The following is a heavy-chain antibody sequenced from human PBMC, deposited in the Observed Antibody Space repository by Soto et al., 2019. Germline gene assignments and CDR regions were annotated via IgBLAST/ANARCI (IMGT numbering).Heavy chain of an antibody. Sequence: LRLSCAASGFTFSSYGMHWVRQAPGKGLEWVAVIWYDGSNKYYADSVKGRFTISRDNSKNTLYLQMNSLRAEDTAVYYCARDLIPDPGSGRLIGYWGQGTLVTVSS. CDR2: IWYDGSNK. CDR1: GFTFSSYG. V-gene: IGHV3-33*01. CDR3: ARDLIPDPGSGRLIGY. D-gene: IGHD3-3*01. J-gene: IGHJ4*02.